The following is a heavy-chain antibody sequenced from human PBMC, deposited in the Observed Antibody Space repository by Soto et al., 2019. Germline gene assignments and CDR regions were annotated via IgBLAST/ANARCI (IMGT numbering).Heavy chain of an antibody. Sequence: QVQLQQWGAGLLKPSETLSLTCSVYVGSFSGYYWSWIRQPPGMGMEWMGEINHNGSTNYNPSLKSRVTIAVDTSKNQFSLKLSSVTAADTAVYYCARMAVVIAIRYFDLWGRGTLVTVSS. V-gene: IGHV4-34*01. J-gene: IGHJ2*01. CDR1: VGSFSGYY. CDR3: ARMAVVIAIRYFDL. D-gene: IGHD2-21*01. CDR2: INHNGST.